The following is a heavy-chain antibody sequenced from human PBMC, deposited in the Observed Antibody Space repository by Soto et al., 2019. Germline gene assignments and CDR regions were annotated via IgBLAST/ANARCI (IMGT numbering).Heavy chain of an antibody. Sequence: GGSLRLSCAASGFTFSSYAMHWVRQAPGKGLEWVAVISYDGSNKYYADSVKGRFTISRDNSKNTLYLQMNSLRAEDTAVYYCASSPTVNPYYYYYGMDVWGQGTTVTVSS. CDR1: GFTFSSYA. CDR3: ASSPTVNPYYYYYGMDV. J-gene: IGHJ6*02. V-gene: IGHV3-30-3*01. D-gene: IGHD4-4*01. CDR2: ISYDGSNK.